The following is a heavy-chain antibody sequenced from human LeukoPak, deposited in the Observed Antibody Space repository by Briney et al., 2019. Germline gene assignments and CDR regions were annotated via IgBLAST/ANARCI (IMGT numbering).Heavy chain of an antibody. CDR1: GFTFSSYA. J-gene: IGHJ4*02. V-gene: IGHV3-23*01. CDR2: ISGSGGST. Sequence: PGGSLRLSCAASGFTFSSYAMSWVRQAPGKGLEWGSAISGSGGSTYYTDSVKGRFTVSRDNSKNTLYLQMNSLRAEDTAVYYCATSGRRIAVAGTDYWGQGTLVTVSS. D-gene: IGHD6-19*01. CDR3: ATSGRRIAVAGTDY.